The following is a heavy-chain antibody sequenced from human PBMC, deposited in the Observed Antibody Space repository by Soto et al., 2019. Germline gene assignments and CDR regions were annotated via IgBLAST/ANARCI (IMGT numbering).Heavy chain of an antibody. CDR3: ARSLLQGDF. CDR2: INPNGGST. V-gene: IGHV1-46*01. D-gene: IGHD2-21*01. Sequence: QVQLVQSGAEVKKPGASVKVSCKASGYTFIHYYIHWVRQAPGQGLEWMAIINPNGGSTNYAQKFQGRVTVTSYTSTSTVSMELNSLGSADTAVYFCARSLLQGDFWGQGTLVTVSS. J-gene: IGHJ4*02. CDR1: GYTFIHYY.